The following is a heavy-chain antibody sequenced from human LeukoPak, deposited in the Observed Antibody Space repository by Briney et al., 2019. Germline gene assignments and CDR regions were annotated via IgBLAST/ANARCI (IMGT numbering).Heavy chain of an antibody. J-gene: IGHJ6*02. D-gene: IGHD6-19*01. CDR2: IYYSGST. V-gene: IGHV4-59*01. Sequence: PSETLSLTCTVSGGSISSYYWSWIRQPPGKGLEWIGYIYYSGSTNYNPSLKSRVTISVDTSKNQFSLKLSSVTAADTAVYYCARGRRLASGLYYYGMDVWGQGTTVTVSS. CDR1: GGSISSYY. CDR3: ARGRRLASGLYYYGMDV.